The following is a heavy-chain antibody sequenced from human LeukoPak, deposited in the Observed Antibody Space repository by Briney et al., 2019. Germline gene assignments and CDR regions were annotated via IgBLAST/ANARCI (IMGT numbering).Heavy chain of an antibody. CDR2: IPYDRTNE. J-gene: IGHJ5*02. Sequence: GGSLRLSCAASAFTFSSYGMPWVRRAPGKGLEWVAYIPYDRTNEQYVHSVKGRFRISRDNSNNILYLQMNSLRTEDTAVYYCARAGRSTFFGVVINRWFDPWGQGTLVTVSS. V-gene: IGHV3-30*02. CDR3: ARAGRSTFFGVVINRWFDP. D-gene: IGHD3-3*01. CDR1: AFTFSSYG.